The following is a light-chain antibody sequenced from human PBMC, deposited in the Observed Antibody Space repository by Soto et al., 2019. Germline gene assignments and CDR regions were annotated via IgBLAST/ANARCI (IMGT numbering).Light chain of an antibody. V-gene: IGLV1-40*01. CDR3: SSYGGSNNLV. J-gene: IGLJ2*01. Sequence: QSVLTQPPSVSGAPGQRVTISCTGSSSNIGAGYDVHWYQQLPGTAPKLMIYEVSKRPSGVPDRFSGSKSGNTASLTVSGLQAEDEADYYCSSYGGSNNLVFGGGTQLTVL. CDR1: SSNIGAGYD. CDR2: EVS.